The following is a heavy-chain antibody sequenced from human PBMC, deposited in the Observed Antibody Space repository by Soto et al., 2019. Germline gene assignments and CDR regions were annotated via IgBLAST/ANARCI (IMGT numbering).Heavy chain of an antibody. Sequence: GPSVKVFCKASGGTFSSYAISWVRQAPVQGLEWMGGIIPIFGTANYAQKFQGRVTITADESTSTAYMELSSLRSEDTAVYYCARGIVLMASSMSPYYYYGMDVWGQGTTVTVSS. CDR1: GGTFSSYA. CDR3: ARGIVLMASSMSPYYYYGMDV. V-gene: IGHV1-69*13. D-gene: IGHD2-8*01. J-gene: IGHJ6*02. CDR2: IIPIFGTA.